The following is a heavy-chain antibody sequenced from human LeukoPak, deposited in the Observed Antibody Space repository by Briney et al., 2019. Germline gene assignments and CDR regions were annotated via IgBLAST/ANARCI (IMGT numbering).Heavy chain of an antibody. CDR1: RYTFPSNY. CDR2: ISSRGGST. CDR3: ARDGTPNYSSGWVYMDV. D-gene: IGHD6-25*01. J-gene: IGHJ6*03. Sequence: SVKDSRQAFRYTFPSNYMHEVRPPPGQGPAGMGVISSRGGSTTYAQKFQGRVTLTRDMSTSTDYLELSSLRSEDTAVYYCARDGTPNYSSGWVYMDVGGEGTTVSISS. V-gene: IGHV1-46*01.